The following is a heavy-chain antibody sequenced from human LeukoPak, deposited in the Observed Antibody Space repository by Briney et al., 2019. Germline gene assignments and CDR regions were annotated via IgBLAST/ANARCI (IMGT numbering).Heavy chain of an antibody. Sequence: AASVKVSCKVSGYTLTELSMHWVRQAPGKGLEWMGGFDPEDGETIYAQKFQGRVTMTEDTSTDTAYMELGSPRSEDTAVYYCATGLYSSGWYWGQGTLVTVSS. CDR2: FDPEDGET. CDR1: GYTLTELS. V-gene: IGHV1-24*01. J-gene: IGHJ4*02. D-gene: IGHD6-19*01. CDR3: ATGLYSSGWY.